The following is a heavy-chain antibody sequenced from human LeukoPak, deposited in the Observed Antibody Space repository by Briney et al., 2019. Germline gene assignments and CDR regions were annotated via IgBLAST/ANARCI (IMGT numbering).Heavy chain of an antibody. CDR3: ARVPYSSSWYYYYYYYMDV. D-gene: IGHD6-13*01. CDR1: GYTFTSYG. CDR2: ISAYNGNT. Sequence: GASVKVSCKASGYTFTSYGISWVRQAPGQGLEWMGWISAYNGNTNYAQKLQGRVTMTTDTSTSTAYMELRSLRSDDTAVYYCARVPYSSSWYYYYYYYMDVWGKGTTVTVSS. V-gene: IGHV1-18*01. J-gene: IGHJ6*03.